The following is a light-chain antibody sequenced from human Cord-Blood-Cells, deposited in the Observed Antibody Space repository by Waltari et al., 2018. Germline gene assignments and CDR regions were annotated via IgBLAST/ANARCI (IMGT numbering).Light chain of an antibody. J-gene: IGLJ2*01. Sequence: QSALTQPASVSGSPGQSITISCTGTSSDVGSYNLVSWYQQHPGKAPKLMIYEVSKRPSGVSNRFSGSKSGNMASLTISGLQAEDEADYYCCSYAGSSTFKVVFGGGTKLTVL. V-gene: IGLV2-23*02. CDR3: CSYAGSSTFKVV. CDR1: SSDVGSYNL. CDR2: EVS.